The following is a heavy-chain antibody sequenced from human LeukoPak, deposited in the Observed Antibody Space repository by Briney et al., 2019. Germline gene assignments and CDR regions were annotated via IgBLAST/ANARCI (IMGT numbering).Heavy chain of an antibody. CDR3: ARVRAGYCTSTSCYTGMDV. V-gene: IGHV3-30*03. CDR2: ISYDGSNE. CDR1: GFTFSSYG. J-gene: IGHJ6*02. Sequence: GRSLRLSCAASGFTFSSYGMHWVRQAPGKGLEWVALISYDGSNEYYADSVRGRFAISRDNSKFTLYMQMNSLRAEDTAVYYCARVRAGYCTSTSCYTGMDVWGQGTTVTVSS. D-gene: IGHD2-2*01.